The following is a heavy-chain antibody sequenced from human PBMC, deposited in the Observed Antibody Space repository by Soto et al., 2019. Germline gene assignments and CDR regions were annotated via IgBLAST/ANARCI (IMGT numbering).Heavy chain of an antibody. Sequence: QVQLVESGGGLVKPGGSLRLSCAASAFTFSDYYMSWIRQAPGKGLEWVSYISSSGSSIYYVDSVKGRFTISRDNAKNALYLQMNSLRADDTAVYYCASQNRRSFHPYFDYWGQGTLVTVSS. CDR3: ASQNRRSFHPYFDY. V-gene: IGHV3-11*01. J-gene: IGHJ4*02. CDR2: ISSSGSSI. D-gene: IGHD1-26*01. CDR1: AFTFSDYY.